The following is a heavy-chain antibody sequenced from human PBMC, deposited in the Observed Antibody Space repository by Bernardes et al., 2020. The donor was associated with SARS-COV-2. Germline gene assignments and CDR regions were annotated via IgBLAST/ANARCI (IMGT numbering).Heavy chain of an antibody. CDR1: GLTFSSAW. CDR3: ARPGRPGAYYFEI. J-gene: IGHJ4*02. V-gene: IGHV3-74*01. D-gene: IGHD1-26*01. Sequence: LKVLCASSGLTFSSAWVHWVHKAPGKGLVWVSRISSDGSSTTYADSVKGRFTISRDNARNTLYLQLNSLRDEDMAVYYCARPGRPGAYYFEIWGQGTLVTVSS. CDR2: ISSDGSST.